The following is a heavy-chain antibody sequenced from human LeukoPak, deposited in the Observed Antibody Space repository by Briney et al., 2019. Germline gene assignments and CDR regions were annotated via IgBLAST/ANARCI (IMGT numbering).Heavy chain of an antibody. V-gene: IGHV1-69*01. CDR2: IVPIYGTA. D-gene: IGHD3-10*01. CDR1: GGRFNNYA. Sequence: SVKVSCKASGGRFNNYAISWVRQAPGQGLEWVGGIVPIYGTANYAQEFRGRVTITAEESTTTAYMELSSLRFEDTAVYYCARALMYYYGSGSMYFDLWGRGTLVTVSS. CDR3: ARALMYYYGSGSMYFDL. J-gene: IGHJ2*01.